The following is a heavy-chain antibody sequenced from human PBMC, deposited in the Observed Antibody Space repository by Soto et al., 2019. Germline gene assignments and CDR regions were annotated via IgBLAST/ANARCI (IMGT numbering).Heavy chain of an antibody. J-gene: IGHJ6*03. CDR1: GYTFTSYD. V-gene: IGHV1-8*02. D-gene: IGHD5-12*01. CDR2: MNPNSGNT. Sequence: ASVKVSCKASGYTFTSYDINWVRQATGQGLEWMGWMNPNSGNTGYAQKFQGRVTMTRNTSISTAYMEPSSLRSEDTAVYYCARGDSGYDYYYYYMDVWGKGTTVTVSS. CDR3: ARGDSGYDYYYYYMDV.